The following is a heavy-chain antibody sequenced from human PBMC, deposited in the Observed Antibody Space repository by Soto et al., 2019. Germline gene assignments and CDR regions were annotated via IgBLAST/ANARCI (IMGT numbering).Heavy chain of an antibody. CDR3: AKGRVYCSGGSCYFSPMDY. V-gene: IGHV3-23*01. D-gene: IGHD2-15*01. Sequence: PWGSLRLSCAASGFTFSSFAMSWVRQAPGKGLEWVSDISGSGGTTYYADSVKGRFTISRDNSKNTLYLQMSSLRAEDTAVYYCAKGRVYCSGGSCYFSPMDYWGQGTLVTVSS. CDR1: GFTFSSFA. J-gene: IGHJ4*02. CDR2: ISGSGGTT.